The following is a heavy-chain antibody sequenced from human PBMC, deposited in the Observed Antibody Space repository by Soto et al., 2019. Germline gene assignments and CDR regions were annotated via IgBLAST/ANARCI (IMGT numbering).Heavy chain of an antibody. D-gene: IGHD3-10*01. Sequence: ASVKVSCKVSGYTLTELSMHWVRQAPGKGLEWMGGFDPEDGETIYAQKFQGRVTMTEDTSTDTAYMELSSLRSEDTAVYYCATDRDGFGAIDYWGQGTLVTVSS. J-gene: IGHJ4*02. CDR1: GYTLTELS. V-gene: IGHV1-24*01. CDR2: FDPEDGET. CDR3: ATDRDGFGAIDY.